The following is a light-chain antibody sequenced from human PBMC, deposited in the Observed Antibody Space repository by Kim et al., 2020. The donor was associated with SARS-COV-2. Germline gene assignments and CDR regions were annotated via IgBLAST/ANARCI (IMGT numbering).Light chain of an antibody. CDR2: AAS. CDR3: QKYDDDPLT. J-gene: IGKJ4*01. CDR1: QGVGNS. Sequence: ASVGDRVTSTCRASQGVGNSLAGYQQRPGKIPKVLIYAASTLQSGVPGRFSGSQSGTDFTLTISSLQPEDVATYYCQKYDDDPLTFGGGTKVDIK. V-gene: IGKV1-27*01.